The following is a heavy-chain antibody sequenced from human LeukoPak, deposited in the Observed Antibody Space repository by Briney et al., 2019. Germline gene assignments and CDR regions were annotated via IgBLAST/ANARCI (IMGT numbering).Heavy chain of an antibody. Sequence: SETLSLTCAVYGGSISSDNYQWSWIRQPPGKGLEWIGYINYSGSTYYNPSLKSRVTISVDTSKNHFSLRLSSVTAADTAVYYCARYGSGSTWFDPWGQGTLVTVSS. J-gene: IGHJ5*02. CDR1: GGSISSDNYQ. D-gene: IGHD3-10*01. V-gene: IGHV4-30-4*01. CDR3: ARYGSGSTWFDP. CDR2: INYSGST.